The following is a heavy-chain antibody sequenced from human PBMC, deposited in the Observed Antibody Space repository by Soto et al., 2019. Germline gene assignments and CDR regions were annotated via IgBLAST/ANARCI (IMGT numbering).Heavy chain of an antibody. CDR1: GFTFSNYW. D-gene: IGHD2-15*01. V-gene: IGHV3-74*01. CDR2: INGDGSTS. CDR3: ARGDCVGGSCYSLAGSYYYYMDV. Sequence: EVQLVESGGGLVQPGGSLRLSCAASGFTFSNYWMYWVRQAPGKGLVWVSRINGDGSTSSYADSVKGRFTISRDNAKSTLYLQMNSLRAEDTAVYYCARGDCVGGSCYSLAGSYYYYMDVWGKGTTVTVFS. J-gene: IGHJ6*03.